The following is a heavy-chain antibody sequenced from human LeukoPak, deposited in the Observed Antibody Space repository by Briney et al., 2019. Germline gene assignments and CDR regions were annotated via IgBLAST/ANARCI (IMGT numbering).Heavy chain of an antibody. D-gene: IGHD6-19*01. CDR2: IYYSGST. Sequence: SSETLSLTCTVSGGSISSYYWSWIRQPPGKGLEWIGYIYYSGSTNYNPSLKSRVTISVDTSKNQFSLKLSSVTAADTAVYYCAREGIAVAVDIWGQGTMVTVSS. J-gene: IGHJ3*02. CDR1: GGSISSYY. V-gene: IGHV4-59*01. CDR3: AREGIAVAVDI.